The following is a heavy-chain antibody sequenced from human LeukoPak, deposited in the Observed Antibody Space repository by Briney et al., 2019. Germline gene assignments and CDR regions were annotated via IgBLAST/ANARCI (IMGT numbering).Heavy chain of an antibody. Sequence: GGSLRLSCAASGFTFSSYWMSWVRQAPGKGLEWVANIKQDGSEKYYVDSVKGRFTISRDNSKNTLYLQMNSLRAEDTAVYYCAKDLDSSGWTWAFDYWGQGTLVTVSS. CDR3: AKDLDSSGWTWAFDY. CDR1: GFTFSSYW. D-gene: IGHD6-19*01. V-gene: IGHV3-7*03. CDR2: IKQDGSEK. J-gene: IGHJ4*02.